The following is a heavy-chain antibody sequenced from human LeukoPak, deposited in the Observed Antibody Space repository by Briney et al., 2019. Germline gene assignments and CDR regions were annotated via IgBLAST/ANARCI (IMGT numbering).Heavy chain of an antibody. J-gene: IGHJ5*02. V-gene: IGHV3-30*02. CDR3: ARDRSYGERSTLPQPFDP. D-gene: IGHD4-17*01. CDR2: IRYDGSNK. CDR1: GFTVSSYG. Sequence: QPGGSLRLSCAASGFTVSSYGMHWVRQAPRKGLEWVAVIRYDGSNKYYAPSVKGRFTISRDNSRNTLYLQMTSLRAEDTAVYYCARDRSYGERSTLPQPFDPWGQGTLVTVSS.